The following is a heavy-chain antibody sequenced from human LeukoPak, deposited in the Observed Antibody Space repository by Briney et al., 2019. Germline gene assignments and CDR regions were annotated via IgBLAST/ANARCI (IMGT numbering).Heavy chain of an antibody. CDR3: ARDQLIVGATIAPPDY. Sequence: GGSLRLSCAASGFTFSSYSMNWVRQAPGKGLEWVSYISSSSSTIYYADSVKGRFTISRDNAKNSLYLQMNSLRAEDTAVYYCARDQLIVGATIAPPDYWGQGTLVTVSS. J-gene: IGHJ4*02. CDR1: GFTFSSYS. D-gene: IGHD1-26*01. V-gene: IGHV3-48*01. CDR2: ISSSSSTI.